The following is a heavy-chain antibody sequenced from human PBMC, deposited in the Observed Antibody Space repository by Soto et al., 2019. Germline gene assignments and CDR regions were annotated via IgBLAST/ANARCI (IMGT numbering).Heavy chain of an antibody. CDR1: GYGFTSYW. Sequence: GESLKISCKSSGYGFTSYWITWVRQMPGEGLEWMGRIDPTDSYTSYSPSFQGHVTISVDKSMSTAYLQWSSLKASDTAMYYCARRDSPYDYWGQGTLVTVSS. J-gene: IGHJ4*02. V-gene: IGHV5-10-1*01. CDR3: ARRDSPYDY. CDR2: IDPTDSYT. D-gene: IGHD5-12*01.